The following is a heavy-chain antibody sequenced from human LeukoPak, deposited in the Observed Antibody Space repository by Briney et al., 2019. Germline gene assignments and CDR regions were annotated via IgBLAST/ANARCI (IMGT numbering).Heavy chain of an antibody. V-gene: IGHV1-46*01. CDR3: ASQGSIAAAGTRY. D-gene: IGHD6-13*01. Sequence: ASVKVSCKASGYTFTSYYMHWVRQDAGQGLEWMGIINPSGGSTSYAQKFQGRVTMTRDTSTSTVYMELSSLRSEDTAVYYCASQGSIAAAGTRYWGQGTLVTVSS. CDR2: INPSGGST. J-gene: IGHJ4*02. CDR1: GYTFTSYY.